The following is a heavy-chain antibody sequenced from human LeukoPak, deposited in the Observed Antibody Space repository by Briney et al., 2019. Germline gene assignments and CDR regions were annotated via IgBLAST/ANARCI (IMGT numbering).Heavy chain of an antibody. J-gene: IGHJ4*02. D-gene: IGHD3-3*01. CDR3: ARGASTLEFFDY. V-gene: IGHV3-21*01. Sequence: GGSLRLSCAVSVFTSSPFSMNWFRQAPGKGLEWVSSISVGSSYIYYADSVKGRFTISTDNAKKSLYLQMNNLRAEDTAVYYCARGASTLEFFDYWGPGTVVTVSS. CDR2: ISVGSSYI. CDR1: VFTSSPFS.